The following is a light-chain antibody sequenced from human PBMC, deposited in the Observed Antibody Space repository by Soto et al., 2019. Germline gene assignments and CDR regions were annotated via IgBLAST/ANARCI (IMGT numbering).Light chain of an antibody. CDR1: QSFRGL. Sequence: VLTQSPVTLSLSPGERATLSCRASQSFRGLLAWYQQKPGQAPRLLIYDAYNRATGIPPRFSGSGSGKDFTLTISSLELEDSAVYYCQQRHMWPITFGQGTRLEIK. CDR3: QQRHMWPIT. J-gene: IGKJ5*01. CDR2: DAY. V-gene: IGKV3-11*01.